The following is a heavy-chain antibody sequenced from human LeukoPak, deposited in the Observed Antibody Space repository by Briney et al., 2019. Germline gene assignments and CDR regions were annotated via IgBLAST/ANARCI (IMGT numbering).Heavy chain of an antibody. D-gene: IGHD3-22*01. CDR2: MNPNSGNT. J-gene: IGHJ4*02. Sequence: ASVKVSCKASGYTFTSYDINWVRQATGQGLEWMGWMNPNSGNTDYAQKFQGRVTITRNTSISTAYMELSSLRSEDTAVYYCARNRVDYYDSSGYYGGFDYWGQGTLVTVSS. CDR1: GYTFTSYD. V-gene: IGHV1-8*03. CDR3: ARNRVDYYDSSGYYGGFDY.